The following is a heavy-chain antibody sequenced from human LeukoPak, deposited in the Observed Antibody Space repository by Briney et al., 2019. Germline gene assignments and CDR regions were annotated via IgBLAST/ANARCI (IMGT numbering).Heavy chain of an antibody. V-gene: IGHV4-34*10. J-gene: IGHJ3*02. CDR1: GGSFSGHY. CDR2: LYYNGNT. CDR3: ARYGLLRLSEINAFDI. Sequence: SETLSLTCAVYGGSFSGHYWSWIRQPPGKGLEWIGSLYYNGNTYYSPSLQSRVTMSVENSKNQFSLKLSSVTAADTAVYYCARYGLLRLSEINAFDIWGQGTMVTVSS. D-gene: IGHD5-18*01.